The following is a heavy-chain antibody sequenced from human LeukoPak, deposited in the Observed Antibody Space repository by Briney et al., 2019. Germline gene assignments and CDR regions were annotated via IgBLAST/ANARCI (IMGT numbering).Heavy chain of an antibody. J-gene: IGHJ4*02. Sequence: SETLSLTCTVSGGSISSYYWSWNRQPPGKGLEWIGYIYYSGSTNYNPSLKSRVTISVDTSKNQFSLKLSSVTAADTAVYYCARASRPRTPYSSSWWGVYYFDYWGQGTLVTVSS. CDR1: GGSISSYY. V-gene: IGHV4-59*01. D-gene: IGHD6-13*01. CDR3: ARASRPRTPYSSSWWGVYYFDY. CDR2: IYYSGST.